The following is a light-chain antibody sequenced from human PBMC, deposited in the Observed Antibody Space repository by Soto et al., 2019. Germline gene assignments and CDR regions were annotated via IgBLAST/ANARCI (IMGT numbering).Light chain of an antibody. J-gene: IGKJ4*01. V-gene: IGKV3-20*01. CDR1: QSVSSNY. CDR3: QHYGSSPLT. Sequence: EIVLTQSPGTLSLSPGERATLSCRASQSVSSNYLAWYQQKPGQAPRLLIYGASSRATGIPDRFSGSGSGXDXXXXXXXLEPEDFSVYHCQHYGSSPLTFGGGTKVEIK. CDR2: GAS.